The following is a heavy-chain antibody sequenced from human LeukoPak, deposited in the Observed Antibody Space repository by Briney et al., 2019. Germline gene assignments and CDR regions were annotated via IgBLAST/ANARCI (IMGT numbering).Heavy chain of an antibody. V-gene: IGHV3-30*18. D-gene: IGHD3-16*01. CDR3: AKDYVYGYYYYGMDV. CDR1: GFTFSSYG. Sequence: GGSLRLSCAASGFTFSSYGMHWVRQAPGKGLEWVAVISYDGSNKYYADSVKGRLTISRDNSKNTLYLQMNSLRAEDTAVYYCAKDYVYGYYYYGMDVWGQGTTVTVSS. CDR2: ISYDGSNK. J-gene: IGHJ6*02.